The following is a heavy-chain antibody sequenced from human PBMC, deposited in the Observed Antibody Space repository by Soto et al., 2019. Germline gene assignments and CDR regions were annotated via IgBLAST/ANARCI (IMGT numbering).Heavy chain of an antibody. V-gene: IGHV4-34*01. CDR2: INHRGST. CDR3: ARTSRFDS. Sequence: SETLSLTCAVYGGSFRDYYWSWVRQPPGKGLEWIGQINHRGSTNYKPSLKSRITKTVDTSKNQISLKLNSVTAADTAVYYCARTSRFDSWGQGTLVTVSS. CDR1: GGSFRDYY. J-gene: IGHJ4*02. D-gene: IGHD6-6*01.